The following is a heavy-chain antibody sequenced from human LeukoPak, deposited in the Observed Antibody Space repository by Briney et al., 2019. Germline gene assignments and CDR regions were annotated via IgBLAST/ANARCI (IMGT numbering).Heavy chain of an antibody. J-gene: IGHJ1*01. CDR3: ATTVSAGTYRYFQH. Sequence: ASVKVSCKASGYIFTTYAIHWVRQPPGQSLEWMGWINAGMGNTQYLQKFQGRVTITRDTSANIAYMEQSSLRSEDTAVYDCATTVSAGTYRYFQHWGQGTLVTVSS. D-gene: IGHD6-13*01. CDR1: GYIFTTYA. CDR2: INAGMGNT. V-gene: IGHV1-3*01.